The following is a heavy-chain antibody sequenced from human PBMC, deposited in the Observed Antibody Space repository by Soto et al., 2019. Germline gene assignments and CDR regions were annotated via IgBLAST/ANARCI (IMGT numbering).Heavy chain of an antibody. CDR3: ARVERGTATTVVDAFDI. CDR2: MSHSGGT. J-gene: IGHJ3*02. D-gene: IGHD1-1*01. Sequence: QVQLQQWGAGLLKPSETLSLTCAVYGGFVSSGSYYWSWIRQPPGKGLEWIGEMSHSGGTHFNPSLNSRVTISVETSKNQFSLKMSSVTAADTALYYCARVERGTATTVVDAFDIWGPGTTVTVSS. CDR1: GGFVSSGSYY. V-gene: IGHV4-34*01.